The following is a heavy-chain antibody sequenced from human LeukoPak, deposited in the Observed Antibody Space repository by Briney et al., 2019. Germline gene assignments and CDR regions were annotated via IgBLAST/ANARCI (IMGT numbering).Heavy chain of an antibody. CDR1: GGPMYSYY. D-gene: IGHD3-22*01. CDR2: LYPGVST. Sequence: PSETLSLTCTVSGGPMYSYYWSWIRQTAGKGLEWIGRLYPGVSTDYNPSLKSRVTMSVDTSKNQFALKVGAVTAADTAVYCCARMKYYDSTGYTPGHYMDVWGKGTTVIVSS. V-gene: IGHV4-4*07. J-gene: IGHJ6*03. CDR3: ARMKYYDSTGYTPGHYMDV.